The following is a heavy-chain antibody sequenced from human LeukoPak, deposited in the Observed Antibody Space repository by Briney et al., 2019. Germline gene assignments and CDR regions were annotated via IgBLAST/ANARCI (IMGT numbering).Heavy chain of an antibody. V-gene: IGHV1-24*01. CDR3: AIGLVGSGSYIPYGMDV. J-gene: IGHJ6*02. D-gene: IGHD3-10*01. Sequence: GASVKVSFKVSGYTLTELSMHWVRQAPGKGLEWMGGFDPEDGETIYAQKFQGRVTMTEDTSTDTAYMELSSLRSEDTAVYYCAIGLVGSGSYIPYGMDVWGQGTTVTVSS. CDR2: FDPEDGET. CDR1: GYTLTELS.